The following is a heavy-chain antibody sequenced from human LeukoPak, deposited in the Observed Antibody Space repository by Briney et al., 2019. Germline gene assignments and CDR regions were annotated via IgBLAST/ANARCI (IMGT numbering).Heavy chain of an antibody. J-gene: IGHJ4*02. V-gene: IGHV3-66*01. CDR3: ARGGGDIVVVPATKFDY. D-gene: IGHD2-2*01. Sequence: GGSLRLSCAASGFTVSINYISWVRQAPGKGLEWVSVIYSGGSTYYADSVKGRFTISRDISKNTLYLQMNSLRAEDTAVYYCARGGGDIVVVPATKFDYWGQGTLVTVSS. CDR2: IYSGGST. CDR1: GFTVSINY.